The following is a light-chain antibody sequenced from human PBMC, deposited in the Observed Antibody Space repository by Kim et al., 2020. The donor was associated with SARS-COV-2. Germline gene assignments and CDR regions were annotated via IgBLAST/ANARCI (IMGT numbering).Light chain of an antibody. CDR2: YDS. CDR3: QVWDSSSDHVV. Sequence: PGKTVRLTCGENNIGRKRVHCYQEKPGQAPVLVIYYDSDRPSGIPERFSGSNSGNTATLTISRVEAGDEADYYCQVWDSSSDHVVFGGGTQLTVL. J-gene: IGLJ2*01. CDR1: NIGRKR. V-gene: IGLV3-21*04.